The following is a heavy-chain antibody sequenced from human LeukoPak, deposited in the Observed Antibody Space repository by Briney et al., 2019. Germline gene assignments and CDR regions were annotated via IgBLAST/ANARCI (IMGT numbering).Heavy chain of an antibody. J-gene: IGHJ4*02. D-gene: IGHD2-8*01. V-gene: IGHV1-8*01. CDR1: GYTFTSYD. CDR3: ARDNDFDY. Sequence: ASVKVSCKASGYTFTSYDINWVRQATGQGLEWMGWMNPNTANTGYAQKFRGRVTMTRNTSITTAYMELSSLRSDDTAVYYCARDNDFDYWGQGTLVTVSS. CDR2: MNPNTANT.